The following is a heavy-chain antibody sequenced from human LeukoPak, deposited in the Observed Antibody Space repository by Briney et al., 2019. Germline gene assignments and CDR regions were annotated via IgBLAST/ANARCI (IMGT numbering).Heavy chain of an antibody. D-gene: IGHD6-13*01. Sequence: ASVKVSCKASGGTFSSYAISWVRQAPGQGLEWMGGIIPIFGTANYAQKFQGRVTITADESTSTAYMELSSLRSEDTAVYYCAKGPSRNIAAAGTDYWGQGTLVTVSS. J-gene: IGHJ4*02. CDR1: GGTFSSYA. CDR3: AKGPSRNIAAAGTDY. V-gene: IGHV1-69*13. CDR2: IIPIFGTA.